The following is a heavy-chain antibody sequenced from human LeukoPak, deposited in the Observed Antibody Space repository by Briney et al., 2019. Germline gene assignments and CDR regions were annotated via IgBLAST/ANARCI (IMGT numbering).Heavy chain of an antibody. V-gene: IGHV3-23*01. Sequence: GGSLRLSCAASGFTFSSYAMSWVRQAPGKGLEWVSAISGSGGSTYYADSVKGRFTISRDNSKNTLYLQMNSLRAEDTAVYYCARVENGYGYTYDDYWGQGTLVTVSS. D-gene: IGHD5-18*01. CDR2: ISGSGGST. CDR1: GFTFSSYA. J-gene: IGHJ4*02. CDR3: ARVENGYGYTYDDY.